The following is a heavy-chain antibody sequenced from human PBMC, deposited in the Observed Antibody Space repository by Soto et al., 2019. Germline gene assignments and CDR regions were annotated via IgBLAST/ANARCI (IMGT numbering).Heavy chain of an antibody. CDR1: GYSFTSYW. CDR3: ARELFPYYYDSSGYYYDY. Sequence: GESLKISCKGSGYSFTSYWIGWVRQMPGKGLEWMGIIYPGDSDTRYSPSFQGQVTISADKSISTAYLQWSSLKASDTAMYYCARELFPYYYDSSGYYYDYWGQGTLVTVSS. CDR2: IYPGDSDT. D-gene: IGHD3-22*01. J-gene: IGHJ4*02. V-gene: IGHV5-51*01.